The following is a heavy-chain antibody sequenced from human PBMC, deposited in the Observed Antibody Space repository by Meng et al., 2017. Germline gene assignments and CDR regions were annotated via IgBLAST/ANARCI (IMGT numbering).Heavy chain of an antibody. V-gene: IGHV4-31*03. D-gene: IGHD3-10*02. CDR3: ASVVRGVINFDY. CDR2: IYYSGST. Sequence: HGPLRDSAQALAKPLQTLSLTCTVSGGSISIGGYYWSWIRQHPGKGLEWIGYIYYSGSTYYNPSLKSRVTISVDTSKNQFSLKLSSVTAADTAVYYRASVVRGVINFDYWGQGTLVTVSS. CDR1: GGSISIGGYY. J-gene: IGHJ4*02.